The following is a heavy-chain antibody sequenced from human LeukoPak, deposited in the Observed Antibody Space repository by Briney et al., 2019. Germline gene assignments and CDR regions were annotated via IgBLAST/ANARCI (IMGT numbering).Heavy chain of an antibody. CDR1: GFTFSSYS. Sequence: GGSLRLSCAASGFTFSSYSMNWVRQAPGKGLEWVSLIYSGGSTYYADSVKGRFTISRDNSKNTLYLQMNSLRAEDTAVYYCARFSSSWSFDYWGQGTLVTVSS. V-gene: IGHV3-66*01. CDR3: ARFSSSWSFDY. D-gene: IGHD6-13*01. CDR2: IYSGGST. J-gene: IGHJ4*02.